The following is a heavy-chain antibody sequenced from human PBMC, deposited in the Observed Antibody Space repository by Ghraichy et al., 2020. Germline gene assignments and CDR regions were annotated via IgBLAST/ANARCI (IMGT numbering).Heavy chain of an antibody. CDR2: ISPYFGDT. Sequence: MGWISPYFGDTNYAQSVQDRLTMTIDTSTRPAYMELRSLTSDDTAVYYCARDSAHLAIVDATTYYFDYWGPGTLVTVSS. D-gene: IGHD1-26*01. J-gene: IGHJ4*02. CDR3: ARDSAHLAIVDATTYYFDY. V-gene: IGHV1-18*01.